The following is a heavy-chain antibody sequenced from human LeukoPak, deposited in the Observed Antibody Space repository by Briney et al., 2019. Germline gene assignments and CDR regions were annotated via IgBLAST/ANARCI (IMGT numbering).Heavy chain of an antibody. Sequence: ASVKVSCKASGFTFTSSAVQWVRQARGQRLGWIGWIVVGSGNTNYAQKFQERVTITRDMSTSTAYMELSSLRSEDTAVYYCAADPPTGGDYNYYYGMDVWGKGTTVTVSS. CDR1: GFTFTSSA. J-gene: IGHJ6*04. CDR3: AADPPTGGDYNYYYGMDV. CDR2: IVVGSGNT. V-gene: IGHV1-58*01. D-gene: IGHD2-21*02.